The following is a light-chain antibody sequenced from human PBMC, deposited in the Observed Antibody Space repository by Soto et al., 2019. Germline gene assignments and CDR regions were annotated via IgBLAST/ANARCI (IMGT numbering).Light chain of an antibody. CDR2: EVS. CDR1: SSDVGGYNY. V-gene: IGLV2-8*01. J-gene: IGLJ3*02. Sequence: QSALTQPPSVSGTPGQSVTISCTGTSSDVGGYNYVSWYQQHPGKAPKLMSYEVSRRPSGVPNRFSGSKSGNTASLTISGLQAEDEADYYCSSYTGSSNVVFGGGTKLTVL. CDR3: SSYTGSSNVV.